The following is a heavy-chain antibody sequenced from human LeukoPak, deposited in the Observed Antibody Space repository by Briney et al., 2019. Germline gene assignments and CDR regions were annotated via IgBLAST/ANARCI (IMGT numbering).Heavy chain of an antibody. V-gene: IGHV3-74*01. D-gene: IGHD3-22*01. CDR3: ARAPSEIGGYYPEYFRH. CDR2: IKSDGST. Sequence: GGSLRLSCAASGLTFSSYWMHWVRQAPGKGLVWVSRIKSDGSTNYADSVKGRFTISRDNAKNTVSLQMSSLRAEDTGVYYCARAPSEIGGYYPEYFRHWGQGTLVTVSS. J-gene: IGHJ1*01. CDR1: GLTFSSYW.